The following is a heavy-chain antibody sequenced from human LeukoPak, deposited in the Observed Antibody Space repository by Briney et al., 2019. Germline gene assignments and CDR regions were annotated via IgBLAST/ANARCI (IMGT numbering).Heavy chain of an antibody. J-gene: IGHJ4*02. CDR3: AKDASSWRGYYDY. Sequence: GGSLRLSCAASGFIFSTYAMSWVRQAPGKGLEWVSAISGSAGSTNYADSVRGRFTISRDNSKNTLYLQMNSLRAEDTAVYYCAKDASSWRGYYDYWGQGTLVTVSS. V-gene: IGHV3-23*01. CDR1: GFIFSTYA. D-gene: IGHD6-13*01. CDR2: ISGSAGST.